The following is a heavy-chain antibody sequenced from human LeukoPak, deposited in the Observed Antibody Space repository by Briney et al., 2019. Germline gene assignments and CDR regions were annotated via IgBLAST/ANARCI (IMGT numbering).Heavy chain of an antibody. V-gene: IGHV3-30*18. CDR3: AKDARPSYYYYGMDV. CDR1: GFTFSSYG. CDR2: ISYDGSSK. J-gene: IGHJ6*02. D-gene: IGHD6-6*01. Sequence: GGSLRLSCAASGFTFSSYGMRWVRQAPGKGLEWVAVISYDGSSKYYADSVKGRFTISRDNSKNTLYLQMNSLRAEDTAVYYCAKDARPSYYYYGMDVWGQGTTVTVSS.